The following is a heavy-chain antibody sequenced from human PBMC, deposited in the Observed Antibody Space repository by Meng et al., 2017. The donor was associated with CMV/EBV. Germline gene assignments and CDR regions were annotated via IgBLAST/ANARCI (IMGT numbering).Heavy chain of an antibody. CDR2: IYWNDDK. CDR1: GFSLSTSGVG. Sequence: SGPTLVKPTQTLTLTCTFSGFSLSTSGVGVGWIRQPPGKALEWLALIYWNDDKRYSPSLKSRLTITKDTPKNSVVLTITNMDPVDTATYYCAHSSTYYYYYGMDVWGQGTTVTVSS. J-gene: IGHJ6*02. CDR3: AHSSTYYYYYGMDV. V-gene: IGHV2-5*01.